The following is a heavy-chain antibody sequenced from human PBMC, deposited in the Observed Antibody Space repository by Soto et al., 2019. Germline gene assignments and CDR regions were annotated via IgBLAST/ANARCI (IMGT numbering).Heavy chain of an antibody. CDR2: IYYSGST. CDR3: ARADLGYCSGGSCYPTYFDY. D-gene: IGHD2-15*01. J-gene: IGHJ4*02. V-gene: IGHV4-59*01. CDR1: GGSISSYY. Sequence: PSETLSLTCTVSGGSISSYYWSWIRQPPGKGLEWIGYIYYSGSTNYNPSLKGRVTISVDTSKNQFSLKLSSVTAADTAVYYCARADLGYCSGGSCYPTYFDYWGQGTLVTVSS.